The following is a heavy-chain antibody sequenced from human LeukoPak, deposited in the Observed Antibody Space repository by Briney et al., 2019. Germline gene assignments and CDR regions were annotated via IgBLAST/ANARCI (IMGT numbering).Heavy chain of an antibody. CDR2: ISYDGSNK. D-gene: IGHD4-17*01. Sequence: PGGSLRLSCAASGFTFSSYAMPWVRQAPGKGLEWVAVISYDGSNKYYADSVKGRFTISRDNSKNTLYLQMNSLRAEDTAVYYCARDYYYGDSLFVYWGQGTLVTVSS. V-gene: IGHV3-30-3*01. CDR3: ARDYYYGDSLFVY. CDR1: GFTFSSYA. J-gene: IGHJ4*02.